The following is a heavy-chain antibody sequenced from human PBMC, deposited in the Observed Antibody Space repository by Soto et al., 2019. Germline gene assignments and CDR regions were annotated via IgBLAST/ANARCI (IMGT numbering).Heavy chain of an antibody. J-gene: IGHJ4*02. CDR3: ARLYIRSFDY. Sequence: PSETLSLTCDVYGGSFSGYIWTWIRQTPGKGLQWIGQINHSGSANYNPSLKSGVTISVHTSNSQFSLELSSVTAADTAVYYCARLYIRSFDYSGPATLFIVSS. CDR2: INHSGSA. D-gene: IGHD6-13*01. CDR1: GGSFSGYI. V-gene: IGHV4-34*01.